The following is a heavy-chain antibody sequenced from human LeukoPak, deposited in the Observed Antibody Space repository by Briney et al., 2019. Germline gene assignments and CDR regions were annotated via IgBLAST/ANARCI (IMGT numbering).Heavy chain of an antibody. D-gene: IGHD2-2*02. CDR3: AALPKSRYCSSTSCYRRGNNWFDP. CDR2: INHSGST. V-gene: IGHV4-34*01. Sequence: KSSETLSLTCAVYGGSFSGYYWSWIRQPPGKGLEWIGEINHSGSTNYNPSLKSRVTISVDTSKKQFSLKLSSVPAADTAVYYCAALPKSRYCSSTSCYRRGNNWFDPWGQGTLVTVSS. J-gene: IGHJ5*02. CDR1: GGSFSGYY.